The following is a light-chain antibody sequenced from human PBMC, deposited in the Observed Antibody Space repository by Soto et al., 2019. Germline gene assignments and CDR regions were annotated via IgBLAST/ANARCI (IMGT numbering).Light chain of an antibody. CDR2: KAS. Sequence: DIQMTQSPSNLSASVGDRVTITCRASQSISSWLAWYQQKPGKAPKLLIYKASSLESGVPSRFSGSGSGAEFTLTISSLPPDDFATYYCQQYNSYSLTFGPGTKVDIK. CDR1: QSISSW. CDR3: QQYNSYSLT. V-gene: IGKV1-5*03. J-gene: IGKJ3*01.